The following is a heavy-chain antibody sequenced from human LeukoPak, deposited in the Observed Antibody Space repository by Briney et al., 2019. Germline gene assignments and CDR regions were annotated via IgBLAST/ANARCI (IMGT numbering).Heavy chain of an antibody. CDR2: IKQDGSEK. D-gene: IGHD3-9*01. Sequence: PGGSLRLSCAAPGFTFSSYWMSWVRQAPGKGLEWVANIKQDGSEKYYVDSVKGRFTISRDNAKNSLYLQMNSLRAEDTAVYYCARVKIGNDILTGPWDAFDIWGQGTMVTVSS. CDR3: ARVKIGNDILTGPWDAFDI. J-gene: IGHJ3*02. V-gene: IGHV3-7*01. CDR1: GFTFSSYW.